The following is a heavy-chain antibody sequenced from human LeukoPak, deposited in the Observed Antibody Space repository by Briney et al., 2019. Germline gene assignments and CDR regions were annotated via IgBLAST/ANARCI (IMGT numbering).Heavy chain of an antibody. J-gene: IGHJ4*02. V-gene: IGHV3-7*05. Sequence: GGFLRLSCVVSGFTFSSYWMSWVRQAPGKGLEWVANIKRDGGEKYYVDSVKGRFTISRDNAKKSLYLQMNSLRAEDTAVYYCAREGHSGDYFDYWGQGTLVTVSS. CDR2: IKRDGGEK. D-gene: IGHD2-21*01. CDR1: GFTFSSYW. CDR3: AREGHSGDYFDY.